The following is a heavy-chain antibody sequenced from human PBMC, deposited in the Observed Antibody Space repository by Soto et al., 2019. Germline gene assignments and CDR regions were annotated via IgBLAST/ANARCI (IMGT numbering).Heavy chain of an antibody. D-gene: IGHD2-21*02. CDR1: GYTFTSYG. Sequence: ASVKVSCKASGYTFTSYGISWVRQAPGQGLEWMGWISAYNGNTNYAQKPQGRVTMTTDTSTSTAYMELRSLRSEDTAVYYCARDIVVVTALGGFDYWGQGTLVTVSS. CDR3: ARDIVVVTALGGFDY. CDR2: ISAYNGNT. V-gene: IGHV1-18*04. J-gene: IGHJ4*02.